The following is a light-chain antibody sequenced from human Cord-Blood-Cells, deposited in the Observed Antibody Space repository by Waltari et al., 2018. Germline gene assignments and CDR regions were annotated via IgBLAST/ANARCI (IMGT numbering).Light chain of an antibody. V-gene: IGKV1-39*01. CDR2: AAS. Sequence: DIQMTQSPSSLSASVGDRVTITCRASQSISSYLNWYQQKPGKAPKLLIYAASSVQSGVPSRFSGSVSWTDFTLTISSLQPEDFATYYCQQSYSTLFTFGPGTKVDIK. CDR3: QQSYSTLFT. J-gene: IGKJ3*01. CDR1: QSISSY.